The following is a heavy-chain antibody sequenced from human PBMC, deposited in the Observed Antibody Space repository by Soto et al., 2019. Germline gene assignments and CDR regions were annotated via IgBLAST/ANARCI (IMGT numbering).Heavy chain of an antibody. V-gene: IGHV3-11*01. J-gene: IGHJ4*02. CDR1: GFTFSDYY. CDR2: ISSSGSTI. Sequence: QVQLVESGGGLVKPGGSLGLSCAASGFTFSDYYMSWIRQAPGKGLEWVSYISSSGSTIYYADSVKGRFTISRDNANNSLYLQMNSLRAEDTAVYYWAAVVAPPYYFDYWGQGTLVTVSS. CDR3: AAVVAPPYYFDY. D-gene: IGHD2-15*01.